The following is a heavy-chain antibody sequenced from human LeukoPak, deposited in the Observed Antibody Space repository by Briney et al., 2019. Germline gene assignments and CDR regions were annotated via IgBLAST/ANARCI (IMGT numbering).Heavy chain of an antibody. J-gene: IGHJ4*02. CDR2: IYYSGST. Sequence: SETLSLTCTVSGGSISSSSYYWGWIRQPPGKGLEWIGSIYYSGSTYYNPSLKSRVTISVDTSKNQFSLKLSSVTAADTAVYYCARSEYYDILTGYSKGSFDYWGQGTLVTVSS. CDR1: GGSISSSSYY. D-gene: IGHD3-9*01. V-gene: IGHV4-39*01. CDR3: ARSEYYDILTGYSKGSFDY.